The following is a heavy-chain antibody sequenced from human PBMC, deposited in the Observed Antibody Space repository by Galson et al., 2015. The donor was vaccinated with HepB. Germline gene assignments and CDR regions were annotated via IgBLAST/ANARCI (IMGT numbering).Heavy chain of an antibody. D-gene: IGHD5-24*01. V-gene: IGHV5-10-1*01. Sequence: QSGAEVKKPGESLRISCKGSGYSFTSYSISWVRQMPGKGLEWMGRIDPSDSYANYNPSFEGHVTISADKSISTAYLQWSSLKAADTAMYYCARGGGGYKSEIDYWGQGTLVTVPS. CDR3: ARGGGGYKSEIDY. CDR1: GYSFTSYS. J-gene: IGHJ4*02. CDR2: IDPSDSYA.